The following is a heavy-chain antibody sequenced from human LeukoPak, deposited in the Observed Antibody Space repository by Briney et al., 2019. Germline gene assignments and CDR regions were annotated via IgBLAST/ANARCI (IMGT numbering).Heavy chain of an antibody. Sequence: PSETLSLTCTVSGGSISSGGYYWSWIRQPPGKGLEWIGYIYHSGSTYYNPSLKSRVTISVDRSKNQFSLKLSSVTAADTAVYYCARGTPYTSDIVVVPAAIYFDYWGQGTLVTVSS. D-gene: IGHD2-2*01. V-gene: IGHV4-30-2*01. CDR3: ARGTPYTSDIVVVPAAIYFDY. J-gene: IGHJ4*02. CDR1: GGSISSGGYY. CDR2: IYHSGST.